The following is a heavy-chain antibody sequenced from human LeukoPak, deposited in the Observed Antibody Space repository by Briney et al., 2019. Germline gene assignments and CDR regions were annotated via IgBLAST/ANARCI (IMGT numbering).Heavy chain of an antibody. D-gene: IGHD3-9*01. J-gene: IGHJ6*02. CDR3: ARGRLRYFDWLLEGEDGMDV. V-gene: IGHV3-33*01. CDR1: GFTFSSYG. Sequence: GGSLRLSCAASGFTFSSYGMHWVRQAPGQGLEWVAVIWYDGSNKYYADYVKGRFTISRDNSKNTLYLQMNSLRAEDTAVYYCARGRLRYFDWLLEGEDGMDVWGQGTTVTVSS. CDR2: IWYDGSNK.